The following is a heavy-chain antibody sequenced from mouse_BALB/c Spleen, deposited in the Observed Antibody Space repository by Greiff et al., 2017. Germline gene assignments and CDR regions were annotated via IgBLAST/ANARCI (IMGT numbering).Heavy chain of an antibody. CDR2: INPYNGAT. CDR3: ARWGLRYAMDY. D-gene: IGHD2-4*01. Sequence: EVQLQQSGPELVKPGASVKISCKASGYSFTGYYMHWVKQSHVKSLEWIGRINPYNGATSYNQNFKDKASLTVDKSSSTAYMELHSLTSEDSAVYYCARWGLRYAMDYWGQGTSVTVSS. CDR1: GYSFTGYY. V-gene: IGHV1-26*01. J-gene: IGHJ4*01.